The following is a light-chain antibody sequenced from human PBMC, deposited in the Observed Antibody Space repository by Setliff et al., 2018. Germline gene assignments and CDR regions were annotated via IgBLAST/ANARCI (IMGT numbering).Light chain of an antibody. CDR2: YDS. CDR1: NIGSKS. Sequence: SYALAQPPSVSMAPGKTARITCGGNNIGSKSVHWYQQKPGQAPVLVIYYDSDRPSGIPERFSGSNSGNTATLTISRVEAGDEADYYCQVWDSSSDPPDVFGTGTKGTVL. CDR3: QVWDSSSDPPDV. J-gene: IGLJ1*01. V-gene: IGLV3-21*04.